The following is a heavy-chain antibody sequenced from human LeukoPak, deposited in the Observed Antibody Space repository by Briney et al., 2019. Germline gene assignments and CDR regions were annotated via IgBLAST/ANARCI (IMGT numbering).Heavy chain of an antibody. CDR3: AAEHPTTGTAGIYYYYMDV. J-gene: IGHJ6*03. V-gene: IGHV1-58*01. CDR2: IVVGSGNT. Sequence: SVKVSCKASGFTFTSSAVQWVRQARGQRLEWIGWIVVGSGNTNYAQKFQERVTITRDMSTSTAYMELSSLRSEDTAVYYCAAEHPTTGTAGIYYYYMDVWGKGTTVTVSS. CDR1: GFTFTSSA. D-gene: IGHD1-1*01.